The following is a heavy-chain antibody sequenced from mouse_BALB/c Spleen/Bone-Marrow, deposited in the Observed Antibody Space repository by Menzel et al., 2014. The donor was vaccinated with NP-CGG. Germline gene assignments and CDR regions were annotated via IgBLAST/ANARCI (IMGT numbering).Heavy chain of an antibody. CDR1: GYTFTEYT. Sequence: EVQRVESGPEVVKPGASVKISCKTSGYTFTEYTMHWVKQSHGKSLEWIGGINPNNGGTTYNQKFKGKATLTVDKSSSTAYMELRSLTSEDSAVYYWARSYGYERSWFAYWGQWTLVTVSA. D-gene: IGHD2-2*01. V-gene: IGHV1-18*01. CDR3: ARSYGYERSWFAY. J-gene: IGHJ3*01. CDR2: INPNNGGT.